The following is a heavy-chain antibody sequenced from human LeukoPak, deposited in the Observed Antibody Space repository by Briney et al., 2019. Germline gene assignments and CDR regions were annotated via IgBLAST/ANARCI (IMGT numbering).Heavy chain of an antibody. CDR3: AGHHPRNTVDF. V-gene: IGHV1-69*04. J-gene: IGHJ4*02. CDR1: GGTFSSYA. D-gene: IGHD2/OR15-2a*01. Sequence: SVKVSCKASGGTFSSYAINWVRQAPGQGLEWMGRIIPTLDTPNYAQKFQGRVTITADKSTSTAYMELSSLRSEDTAVYYCAGHHPRNTVDFWGQGTLVTVSS. CDR2: IIPTLDTP.